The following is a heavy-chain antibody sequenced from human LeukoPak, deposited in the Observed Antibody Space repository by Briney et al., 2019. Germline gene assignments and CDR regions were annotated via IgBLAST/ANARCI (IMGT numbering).Heavy chain of an antibody. V-gene: IGHV4-61*10. CDR1: GRAISSGSYY. CDR3: ARDLSGFDY. D-gene: IGHD6-25*01. Sequence: PETLSLTCPLSGRAISSGSYYWSWIRHPAGNGLEWIGYIYYSGSTNYNPSLKSRVTISVDTSKYQFSLKLSSVTAADTAVYYCARDLSGFDYWGQGTLVTVSS. J-gene: IGHJ4*02. CDR2: IYYSGST.